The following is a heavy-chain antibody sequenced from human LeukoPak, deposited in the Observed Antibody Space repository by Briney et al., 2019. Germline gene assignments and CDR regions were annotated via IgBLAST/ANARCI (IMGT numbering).Heavy chain of an antibody. V-gene: IGHV1-18*01. CDR3: ARGIPIVVVPAAIRDYYYYYYLDV. CDR1: GYTFTSYG. J-gene: IGHJ6*03. Sequence: ASVKVSCKASGYTFTSYGISWVRQAPGQGLEWMGWISAYNGNTNYAQKLQGRLTMTTDTSTRTAYIELRSLRSDDTAVYYCARGIPIVVVPAAIRDYYYYYYLDVWGKGTTVTVSS. D-gene: IGHD2-2*01. CDR2: ISAYNGNT.